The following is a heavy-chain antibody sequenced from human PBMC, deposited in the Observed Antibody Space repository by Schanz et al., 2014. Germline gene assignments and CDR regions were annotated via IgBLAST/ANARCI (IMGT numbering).Heavy chain of an antibody. Sequence: EVQVVESGGGLVRPGGSLRLSCSGFTVSAYSANWVRQAPGKGLEWVSGISWNSYSLLYADSVQGRFTISRDNAKNSLYLQMNSLRAEDTAVYYCARSTSMYFLQWGQGTLVTVSS. CDR2: ISWNSYSL. CDR1: GFTVSAYS. CDR3: ARSTSMYFLQ. D-gene: IGHD2-2*01. V-gene: IGHV3-21*02. J-gene: IGHJ1*01.